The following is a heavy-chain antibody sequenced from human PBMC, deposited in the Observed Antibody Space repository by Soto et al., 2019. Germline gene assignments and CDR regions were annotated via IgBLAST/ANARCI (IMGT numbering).Heavy chain of an antibody. CDR2: ISYDGSNK. J-gene: IGHJ4*02. D-gene: IGHD3-22*01. CDR3: ARDKDYDSSGGGFDY. CDR1: GFTFSSYA. Sequence: QPGGSLRLSCAASGFTFSSYAMHWVRQAPGKGLEWVAVISYDGSNKYYADSVKGRFTISRDNSKNTLYLQMNSLRAEDTAVYYCARDKDYDSSGGGFDYWGQGTLVTVSS. V-gene: IGHV3-30-3*01.